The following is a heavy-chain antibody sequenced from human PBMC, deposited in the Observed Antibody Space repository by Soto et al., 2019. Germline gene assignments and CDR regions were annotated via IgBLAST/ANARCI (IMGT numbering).Heavy chain of an antibody. CDR3: VKPGTTYSPDYYYYGMDV. Sequence: GGSLRLSCSASGFTFSSYAMHWVRQAPGKGLEYVSAISSNGGSTYYADSVKGRFTISRDNSKNTLYLQMSSLRAEDTAVYYCVKPGTTYSPDYYYYGMDVWGQGTTVTVSS. CDR1: GFTFSSYA. D-gene: IGHD1-1*01. J-gene: IGHJ6*02. V-gene: IGHV3-64D*08. CDR2: ISSNGGST.